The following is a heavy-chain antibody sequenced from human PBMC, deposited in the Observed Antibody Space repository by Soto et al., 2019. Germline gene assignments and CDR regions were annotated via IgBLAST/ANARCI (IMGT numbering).Heavy chain of an antibody. V-gene: IGHV1-3*01. Sequence: QVQLVQSGAEVKKPGASVKVSCKASGYTFTSYATHWVRQAPGQRLEWMGWINAGNGNTKYSQKFQGRVTITRDTSASTAYMELSSLRSEDTAVYYCAGTPGIPTSRLSYFDYWGQGTLVTVSS. CDR3: AGTPGIPTSRLSYFDY. CDR2: INAGNGNT. D-gene: IGHD2-21*02. J-gene: IGHJ4*02. CDR1: GYTFTSYA.